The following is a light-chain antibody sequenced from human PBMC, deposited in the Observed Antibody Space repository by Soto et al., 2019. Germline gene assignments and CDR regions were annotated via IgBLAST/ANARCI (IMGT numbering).Light chain of an antibody. CDR1: QSVSSSY. CDR3: QQYGSSPRT. Sequence: IVLTQSPGTLSLSPGERATLSCRASQSVSSSYLARYQQKPGQAPRLLIYGASSRATGIPDRFSGSGSGTDFTLTISRVEPEDFAVYYCQQYGSSPRTFGQGTKVEIK. V-gene: IGKV3-20*01. CDR2: GAS. J-gene: IGKJ1*01.